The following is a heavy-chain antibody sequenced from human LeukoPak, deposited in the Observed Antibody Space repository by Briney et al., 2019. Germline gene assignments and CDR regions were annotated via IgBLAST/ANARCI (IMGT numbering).Heavy chain of an antibody. CDR1: GGSISSYY. CDR2: IYYSGST. D-gene: IGHD6-6*01. CDR3: AREDYSSSSGSFEY. Sequence: SETLSLTCTVSGGSISSYYWSWLRQPPGKGLEWIGYIYYSGSTNYNPSLKSRVTISVDTSKNQFSLKLSSVTAADTAFYYCAREDYSSSSGSFEYWGQGTLATVSS. V-gene: IGHV4-59*01. J-gene: IGHJ4*02.